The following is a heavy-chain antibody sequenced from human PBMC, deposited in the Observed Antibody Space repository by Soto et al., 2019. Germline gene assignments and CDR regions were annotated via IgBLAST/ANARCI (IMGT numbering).Heavy chain of an antibody. CDR1: GFSFSNSA. V-gene: IGHV3-23*01. J-gene: IGHJ4*02. D-gene: IGHD3-9*01. Sequence: EVQLLESGGGLVQPGGSLRLSCAVSGFSFSNSAMTWVRQAPGKGLEWVSGISGSGDITYNTDSVKGRFAISSDTSKNVVYLQMMSLRADDTAVYYCAKVPQWVLRYHDWFFDYWGEETLVTVSS. CDR2: ISGSGDIT. CDR3: AKVPQWVLRYHDWFFDY.